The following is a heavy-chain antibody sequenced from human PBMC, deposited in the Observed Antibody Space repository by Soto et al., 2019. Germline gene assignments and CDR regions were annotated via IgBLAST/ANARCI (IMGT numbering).Heavy chain of an antibody. CDR1: GYTFTSYG. CDR3: AATIFGVVPSMDV. D-gene: IGHD3-3*01. J-gene: IGHJ6*02. CDR2: ITPFNGNT. V-gene: IGHV1-45*02. Sequence: SVKVSCKASGYTFTSYGISWVRQAPGQGLEWMGWITPFNGNTNYAQKFQDRVTITRDRSMSTAYMELSSLRSEDTAMYYCAATIFGVVPSMDVWGQGTTVTVSS.